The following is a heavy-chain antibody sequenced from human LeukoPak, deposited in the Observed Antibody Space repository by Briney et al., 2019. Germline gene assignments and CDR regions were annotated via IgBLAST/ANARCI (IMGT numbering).Heavy chain of an antibody. Sequence: PSETLSLTCTVSNGSISGYYWSWIRQPPGKGLEWIGEINHSGSTNYNPSLKSRVTISVDTSKNQFSLKLSSVTAADTAVYYCARGRYYDILTGYYKYYFDYWGQGTLVTVSS. CDR1: NGSISGYY. V-gene: IGHV4-34*01. CDR2: INHSGST. D-gene: IGHD3-9*01. CDR3: ARGRYYDILTGYYKYYFDY. J-gene: IGHJ4*02.